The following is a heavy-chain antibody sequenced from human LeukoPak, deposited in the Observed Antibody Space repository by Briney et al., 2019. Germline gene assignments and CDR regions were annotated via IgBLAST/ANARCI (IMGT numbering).Heavy chain of an antibody. CDR1: GGSISSSSYY. D-gene: IGHD3-22*01. CDR2: IYYSGST. Sequence: SETLSLTCTVSGGSISSSSYYWGWIRQPPGKGLEWIGSIYYSGSTYYNPSLKSRVTISVDTSKNQFSLKLSSVTAADTAVYYCASSDEAYYYDSSDSGFDYWGQGTLVTVSS. V-gene: IGHV4-39*01. CDR3: ASSDEAYYYDSSDSGFDY. J-gene: IGHJ4*02.